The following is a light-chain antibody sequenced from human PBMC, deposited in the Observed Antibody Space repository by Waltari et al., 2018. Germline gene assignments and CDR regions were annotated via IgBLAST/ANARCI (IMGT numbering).Light chain of an antibody. CDR1: ALPKKY. Sequence: SYELTQPPSVSVSPGQTARIACYGDALPKKYAYWYQQKSGQAPVLVIYEDNKRPSGIPERFSASSSGTMTTLTISGAQVEDEADYYCYSVDPSSDYRGVFGGGTELTVL. J-gene: IGLJ3*02. CDR2: EDN. V-gene: IGLV3-10*01. CDR3: YSVDPSSDYRGV.